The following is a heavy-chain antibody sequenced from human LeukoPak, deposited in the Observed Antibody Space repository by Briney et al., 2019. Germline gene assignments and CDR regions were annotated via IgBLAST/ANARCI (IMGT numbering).Heavy chain of an antibody. CDR2: INSDGSST. CDR3: ARAISWGTAMGNY. Sequence: GGSLRLSCAASGFTFSSYWMHWVRHAPGKGLMWVSRINSDGSSTSYADSVKGRFTISRDNTKNTLYLQMNSLRAEDTAVYYCARAISWGTAMGNYWGQGTLVTVSS. V-gene: IGHV3-74*01. J-gene: IGHJ4*02. D-gene: IGHD5-18*01. CDR1: GFTFSSYW.